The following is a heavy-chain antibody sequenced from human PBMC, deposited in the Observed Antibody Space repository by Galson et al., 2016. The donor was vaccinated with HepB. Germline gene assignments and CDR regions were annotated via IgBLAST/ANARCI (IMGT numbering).Heavy chain of an antibody. CDR1: GFTFNTYW. V-gene: IGHV3-7*01. D-gene: IGHD1-1*01. J-gene: IGHJ6*02. CDR3: AALDHGEDV. Sequence: SLRLSCAASGFTFNTYWMTWVRQAPGKGLEWVANIKKDGSEKNYVDSVKGRFTVPRDNAKNCLYLQMNSLRAEDTAVYYCAALDHGEDVWGQGTTVAVSS. CDR2: IKKDGSEK.